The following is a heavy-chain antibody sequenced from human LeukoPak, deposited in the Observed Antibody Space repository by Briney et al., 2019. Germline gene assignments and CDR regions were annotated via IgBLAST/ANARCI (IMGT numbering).Heavy chain of an antibody. Sequence: ASVKVSCKASGYTFTSYDINWVRQATGQGLEWMGWMNPNSGNTGYAQKFQGRVTITRNTSISTAYMELSSPRSEDTAVYYCARGRSNYYDSSGSDYWGQGTLVTVSS. D-gene: IGHD3-22*01. CDR1: GYTFTSYD. CDR2: MNPNSGNT. J-gene: IGHJ4*02. V-gene: IGHV1-8*03. CDR3: ARGRSNYYDSSGSDY.